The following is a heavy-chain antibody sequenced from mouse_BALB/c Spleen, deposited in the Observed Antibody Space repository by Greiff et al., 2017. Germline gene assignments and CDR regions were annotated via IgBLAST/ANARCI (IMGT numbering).Heavy chain of an antibody. CDR1: GFTFSSYA. CDR2: ISSGGSYT. V-gene: IGHV5-9-3*01. J-gene: IGHJ4*01. CDR3: ARHYDYDEGAMDY. Sequence: DVQLVESGGGLVKPGGSLKLSCAASGFTFSSYAMSWVRQTPEKRLEWVATISSGGSYTYYPDSVKGRFTISRDNAKNTLYLQMSSLRSEDTAMYYCARHYDYDEGAMDYWGQGTSVTVAS. D-gene: IGHD2-4*01.